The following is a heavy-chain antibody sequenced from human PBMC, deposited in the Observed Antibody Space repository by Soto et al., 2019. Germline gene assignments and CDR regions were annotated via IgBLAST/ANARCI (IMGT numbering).Heavy chain of an antibody. D-gene: IGHD3-22*01. CDR3: ARVGEITMIVVGGHFDY. CDR2: IIPIFGTA. V-gene: IGHV1-69*13. J-gene: IGHJ4*02. Sequence: SVKVSCKASGGTFSSYAISWVRQAPGQRLEWMGGIIPIFGTANYAQKFQGRVTITADESTSTAYMELSSLRSEDTAVYYCARVGEITMIVVGGHFDYWGQGTLVTVS. CDR1: GGTFSSYA.